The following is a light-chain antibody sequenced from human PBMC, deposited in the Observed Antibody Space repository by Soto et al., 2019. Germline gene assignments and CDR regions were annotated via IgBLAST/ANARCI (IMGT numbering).Light chain of an antibody. CDR1: QSVSNN. V-gene: IGKV3D-15*01. J-gene: IGKJ1*01. Sequence: EVLMRQSPATLCVSPGARATLSCRASQSVSNNYLAWYQQKPGQAPRLLIYGASNRATGITDRFSGSGSGTEFTLIISSLQSEDFAVYYCQQYNEWPETFGHGTKVDIK. CDR3: QQYNEWPET. CDR2: GAS.